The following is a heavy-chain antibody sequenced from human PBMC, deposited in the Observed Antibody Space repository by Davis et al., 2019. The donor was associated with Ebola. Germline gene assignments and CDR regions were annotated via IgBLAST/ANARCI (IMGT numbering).Heavy chain of an antibody. V-gene: IGHV4-30-2*01. CDR3: ARASKYGDYFPYYYGMDV. CDR2: INHSGST. CDR1: GGSISSGGYS. D-gene: IGHD4-17*01. J-gene: IGHJ6*02. Sequence: PSETLSLTCAVSGGSISSGGYSWSWIRQPPGKGLEWIGEINHSGSTNYNPSLKSRVTISVDTSKNQFSLKLSSVTAADTAVYYCARASKYGDYFPYYYGMDVWGQGTTVTVSS.